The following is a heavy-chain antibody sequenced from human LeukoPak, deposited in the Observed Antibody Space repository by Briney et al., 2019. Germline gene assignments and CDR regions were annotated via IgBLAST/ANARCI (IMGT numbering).Heavy chain of an antibody. CDR2: IYHSGST. CDR3: ARVGVNDYSNPFDY. V-gene: IGHV4-30-4*01. D-gene: IGHD4-11*01. CDR1: GGSISSSDYY. J-gene: IGHJ4*02. Sequence: PSETLSLTCTVSGGSISSSDYYWSWNRQPPGKGLEWIGYIYHSGSTYYNPSLKSRVTISVDRSKNQFSLKLSSVTAADTAVYYCARVGVNDYSNPFDYWGQGTLVTVSS.